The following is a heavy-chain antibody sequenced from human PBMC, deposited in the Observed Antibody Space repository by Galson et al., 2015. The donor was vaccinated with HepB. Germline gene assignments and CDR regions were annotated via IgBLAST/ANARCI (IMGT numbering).Heavy chain of an antibody. D-gene: IGHD6-6*01. CDR3: ARDLSSSEGAFDI. Sequence: SGGTFSSYAISWVRQAPGQGLEWMGGIIPIFGTANYAQKFQGRVTITADKSTSTAYMELSSLRSEDTAVYYCARDLSSSEGAFDIWGQGTMVTVSS. CDR1: GGTFSSYA. V-gene: IGHV1-69*06. J-gene: IGHJ3*02. CDR2: IIPIFGTA.